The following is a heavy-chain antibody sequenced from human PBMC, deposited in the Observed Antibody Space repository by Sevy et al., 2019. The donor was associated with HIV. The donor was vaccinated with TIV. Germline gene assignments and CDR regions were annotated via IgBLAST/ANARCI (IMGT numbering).Heavy chain of an antibody. Sequence: GGSLRFSCAASGFTFSSYDMHWVRQATGKGLEWVSAIGTAGDTYYPGSVKGRFTISRENAKNSLYLQMNSLRAGDTAVYYCARGRYYYDSSGYGLDLWGRGTLVTVSS. V-gene: IGHV3-13*01. CDR3: ARGRYYYDSSGYGLDL. CDR2: IGTAGDT. CDR1: GFTFSSYD. J-gene: IGHJ2*01. D-gene: IGHD3-22*01.